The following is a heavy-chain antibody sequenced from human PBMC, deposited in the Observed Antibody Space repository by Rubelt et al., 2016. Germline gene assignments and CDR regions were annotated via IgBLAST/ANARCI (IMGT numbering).Heavy chain of an antibody. CDR2: VYHCGDI. Sequence: QVQLQESGPGLVKPSETLSLRCTVSGDSFSRPHYFWGWLRQPPGKGLEWIGTVYHCGDIHYNTTLKRRLSLSADTSRGQISLSRASVTAADTAVYYCARGHPSRRHMDVWGKGTTVTVSS. J-gene: IGHJ6*03. CDR1: GDSFSRPHYF. CDR3: ARGHPSRRHMDV. V-gene: IGHV4-39*01.